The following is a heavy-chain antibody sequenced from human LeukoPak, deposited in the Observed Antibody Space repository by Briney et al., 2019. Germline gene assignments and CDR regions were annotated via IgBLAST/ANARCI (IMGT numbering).Heavy chain of an antibody. CDR2: INPNSGGT. CDR3: ARAYRSGDRTPYFDY. D-gene: IGHD3-10*01. J-gene: IGHJ4*02. CDR1: EYTFTSYY. V-gene: IGHV1-2*06. Sequence: ASVKVSCKASEYTFTSYYMHWVRQAPGQGLEWMGRINPNSGGTNYAQNFQGRVTMTRDTSISTAYMELSRLRSDDTAVYYCARAYRSGDRTPYFDYWGQGTLVTVSS.